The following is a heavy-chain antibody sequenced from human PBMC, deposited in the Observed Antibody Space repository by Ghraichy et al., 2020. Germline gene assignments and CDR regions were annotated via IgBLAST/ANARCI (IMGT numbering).Heavy chain of an antibody. V-gene: IGHV4-38-2*01. D-gene: IGHD2-15*01. CDR3: AKGGGSYFFDS. CDR1: GYSISSGYY. Sequence: SETLSLTCAVSGYSISSGYYWGWIRQPPGKGLEWIGSIYHSGSTYYNPSLKSRVTVSVDTSKNHFSLKLSSVTAADTAVYYCAKGGGSYFFDSWGQGALVTVSS. J-gene: IGHJ4*02. CDR2: IYHSGST.